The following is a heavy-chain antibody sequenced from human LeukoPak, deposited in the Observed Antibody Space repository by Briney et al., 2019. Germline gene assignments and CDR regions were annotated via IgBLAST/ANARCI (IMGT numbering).Heavy chain of an antibody. CDR3: ARCQYSSSHWFDP. D-gene: IGHD6-6*01. CDR1: GGSISSGGYY. V-gene: IGHV4-31*03. Sequence: EPSETLSLTCTVSGGSISSGGYYWSWIRQHPGKGLEWIGYIYYSGSTYYNPSLKSRVTISVDTSKNQFSLKLSSVTAADTAVYYCARCQYSSSHWFDPWGQGTLVTVSP. J-gene: IGHJ5*02. CDR2: IYYSGST.